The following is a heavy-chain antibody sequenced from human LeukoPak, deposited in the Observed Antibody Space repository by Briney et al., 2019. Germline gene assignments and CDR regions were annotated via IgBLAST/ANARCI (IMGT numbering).Heavy chain of an antibody. CDR1: GYTFTSYD. Sequence: ASVKVSCKASGYTFTSYDINWVQQAPGKGLEWMGWMNPNRGNTDYAQKFQGRVTMTSNTSVSTAYMELSSLRSEDTAVYYCARGGVEDDDYWGQGTLVTVSS. CDR3: ARGGVEDDDY. CDR2: MNPNRGNT. V-gene: IGHV1-8*01. D-gene: IGHD1-1*01. J-gene: IGHJ4*02.